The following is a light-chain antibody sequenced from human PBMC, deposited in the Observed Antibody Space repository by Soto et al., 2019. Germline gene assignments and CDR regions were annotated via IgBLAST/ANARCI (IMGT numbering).Light chain of an antibody. Sequence: QSVLTQPASVSGSPGQSITISCTGTSSDVGGYNYVSWYQQHPGKAPKLMIYEVSNRPSGVSNRFSGSKSGNTASLTISGLQAYDEAEYYCTSYTSSRSLYVFGNGTKLTVL. CDR2: EVS. CDR3: TSYTSSRSLYV. V-gene: IGLV2-14*01. J-gene: IGLJ1*01. CDR1: SSDVGGYNY.